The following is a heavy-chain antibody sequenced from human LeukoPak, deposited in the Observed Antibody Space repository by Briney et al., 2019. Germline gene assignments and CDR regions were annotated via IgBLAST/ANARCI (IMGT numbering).Heavy chain of an antibody. V-gene: IGHV1-46*01. CDR2: INPSGGSP. CDR1: GYTFTSHY. D-gene: IGHD5-18*01. J-gene: IGHJ6*02. CDR3: AGVALWSDAYYGMDV. Sequence: ASVKVSCKAVGYTFTSHYMHWVRQAPGQGLEWMGIINPSGGSPSYAQKIQGRVTMTRDTSISTAYMELSRLRSDDTAVYYCAGVALWSDAYYGMDVWGQGTTVTVSS.